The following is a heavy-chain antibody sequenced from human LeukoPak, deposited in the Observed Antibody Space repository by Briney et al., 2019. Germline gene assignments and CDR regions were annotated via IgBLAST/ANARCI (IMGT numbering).Heavy chain of an antibody. J-gene: IGHJ5*02. CDR3: ARTPYDSSGYYYYRWFDP. CDR2: IIPTFGTA. V-gene: IGHV1-69*01. CDR1: GGTFSSYA. Sequence: GASVKVSCKASGGTFSSYAISWVRQAPGQGLEWMGGIIPTFGTANYAQKFQGRVTITADESTSTAYMELSSLRSEDTAVYYCARTPYDSSGYYYYRWFDPWGQGTLVTVSS. D-gene: IGHD3-22*01.